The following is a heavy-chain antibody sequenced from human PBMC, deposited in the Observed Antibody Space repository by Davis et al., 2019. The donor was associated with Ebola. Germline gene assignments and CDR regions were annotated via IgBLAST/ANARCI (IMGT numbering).Heavy chain of an antibody. V-gene: IGHV1-8*01. CDR3: ARALNYFDSSGYYYFDF. D-gene: IGHD3-22*01. J-gene: IGHJ4*02. CDR1: GYTFTNYD. Sequence: AASVKVSCKTSGYTFTNYDVNWVRQAPGQGLEWMGWMNPNSGNTGYAEKFQGRVTMTKDTSMTTAYIELSSLTSEDTAVYYCARALNYFDSSGYYYFDFWGQGTLVTVSS. CDR2: MNPNSGNT.